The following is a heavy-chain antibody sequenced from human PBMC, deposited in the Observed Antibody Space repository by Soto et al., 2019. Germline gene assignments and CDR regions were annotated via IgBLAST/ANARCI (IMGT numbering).Heavy chain of an antibody. CDR2: ISAYTGNT. D-gene: IGHD6-13*01. CDR3: AIESISSFHHY. CDR1: GYTFTSYG. Sequence: QVQLVQSGAEVKKPGASVKVSCKASGYTFTSYGISWVRQAPGQGLEWMGWISAYTGNTNYAQKLQGRVTMTTDTSTNTAYMELRSLRSYDTAVYYFAIESISSFHHYLAQGTLVTVSS. J-gene: IGHJ4*02. V-gene: IGHV1-18*01.